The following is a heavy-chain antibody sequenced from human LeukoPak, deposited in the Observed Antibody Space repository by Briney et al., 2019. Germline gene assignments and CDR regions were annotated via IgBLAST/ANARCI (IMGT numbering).Heavy chain of an antibody. CDR1: GGTFSSYA. D-gene: IGHD1-14*01. V-gene: IGHV1-69*13. CDR3: ARDSSEFRSLLFH. CDR2: ITPMFGTS. Sequence: SVKVSCKASGGTFSSYAISWVRQAPGQGLEWMGGITPMFGTSNYAQKFRGRVTITADESTSTAYVELSSLRSEDAAVYYCARDSSEFRSLLFHWGQGTLVTVSS. J-gene: IGHJ1*01.